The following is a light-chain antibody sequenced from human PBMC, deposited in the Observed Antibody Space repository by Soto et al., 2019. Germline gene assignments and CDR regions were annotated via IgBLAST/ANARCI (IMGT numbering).Light chain of an antibody. CDR1: QSLLNSNGYNS. CDR3: MQTLKTGRLT. J-gene: IGKJ4*01. Sequence: DIVMTQSPLSLPVTPGEPASISCTSSQSLLNSNGYNSLDWYLQKPGQSPQLLIYLGSNRASGVPDRFSGSGAGTDFTLKISRVEAEDVGVYYCMQTLKTGRLTFGGGTKVEIK. V-gene: IGKV2-28*01. CDR2: LGS.